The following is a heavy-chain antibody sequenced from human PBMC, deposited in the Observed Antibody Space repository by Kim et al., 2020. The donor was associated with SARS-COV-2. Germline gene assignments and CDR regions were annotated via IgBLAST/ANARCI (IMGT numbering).Heavy chain of an antibody. CDR1: GIIFSNYA. CDR3: AKGGGEYTSSLNY. D-gene: IGHD6-6*01. Sequence: GGYLRLSCVASGIIFSNYAMTWVRQAPGKGLEWVSGISGSGGRRYYTDSVKGRFTISRDNSKDTLYLQMNSLRADDTAVYYCAKGGGEYTSSLNYWGQGILVTVSS. CDR2: ISGSGGRR. V-gene: IGHV3-23*01. J-gene: IGHJ4*02.